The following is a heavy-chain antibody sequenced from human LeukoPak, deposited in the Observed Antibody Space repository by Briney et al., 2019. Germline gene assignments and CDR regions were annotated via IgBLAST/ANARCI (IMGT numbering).Heavy chain of an antibody. CDR1: GYTFTSYG. CDR2: ISAYNGNT. Sequence: ASVKVSCKASGYTFTSYGISWVRQAPGQRLEWMGWISAYNGNTNYAQKLQGRVTMTTDTSTSTAYMELRSLRSDDTAVYYCARVIAVGATTDCFDYWGQGTLVTVSS. D-gene: IGHD1-26*01. J-gene: IGHJ4*02. V-gene: IGHV1-18*01. CDR3: ARVIAVGATTDCFDY.